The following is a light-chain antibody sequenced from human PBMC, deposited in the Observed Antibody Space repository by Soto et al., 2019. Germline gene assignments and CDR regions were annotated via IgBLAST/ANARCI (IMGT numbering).Light chain of an antibody. CDR1: QSITSW. Sequence: DVQMTQSPSTLSASVGDRVTITCRASQSITSWLAWYQQKPGKAPKLLIYKASTLESGVPSRFSGSGSGTEFTLTISSLQPDDFARCYCQQYNRYPYTFGQGTKLEIK. CDR2: KAS. J-gene: IGKJ2*01. CDR3: QQYNRYPYT. V-gene: IGKV1-5*03.